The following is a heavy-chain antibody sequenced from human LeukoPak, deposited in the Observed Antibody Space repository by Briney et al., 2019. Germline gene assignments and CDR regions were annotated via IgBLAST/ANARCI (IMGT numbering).Heavy chain of an antibody. CDR1: GFTFSSYS. Sequence: PGGSLRLSCAASGFTFSSYSMNWVRQAPGKGLEWVSSISSSSSYIYHADSVKGRFTISRDNAKNSLYLQMNSLRAEDTAVYYCARDTLNDYWGQGTLVTVSS. CDR2: ISSSSSYI. CDR3: ARDTLNDY. J-gene: IGHJ4*02. V-gene: IGHV3-21*01.